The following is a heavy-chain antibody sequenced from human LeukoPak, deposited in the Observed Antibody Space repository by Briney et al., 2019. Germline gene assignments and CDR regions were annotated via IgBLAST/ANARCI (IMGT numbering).Heavy chain of an antibody. D-gene: IGHD2-15*01. Sequence: GGSLRLSCAASGFRFSTYGMHWVRQAPGKGLEWVAFITFDGNSAYYAASLKGRFTISRDNSKNTLYLQMNSLRAEDTAVYYCANWGCSGGSCYPFDYWGQGTLVTVSS. CDR3: ANWGCSGGSCYPFDY. CDR2: ITFDGNSA. V-gene: IGHV3-30*02. J-gene: IGHJ4*02. CDR1: GFRFSTYG.